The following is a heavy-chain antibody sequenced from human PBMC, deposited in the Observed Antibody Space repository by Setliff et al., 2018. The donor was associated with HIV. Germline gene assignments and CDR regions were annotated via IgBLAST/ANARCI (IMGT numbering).Heavy chain of an antibody. Sequence: ASVKVSCKASGYTFSSYAMHWVRQAPGQRLEWMGWINAGNGNTKYSQKFQGRVTITRDTSASTAYMELSSLRSEDTAVYYCARDRITMVRGVISGGFDYWGQGTLVTVSS. V-gene: IGHV1-3*01. CDR1: GYTFSSYA. D-gene: IGHD3-10*01. CDR3: ARDRITMVRGVISGGFDY. J-gene: IGHJ4*02. CDR2: INAGNGNT.